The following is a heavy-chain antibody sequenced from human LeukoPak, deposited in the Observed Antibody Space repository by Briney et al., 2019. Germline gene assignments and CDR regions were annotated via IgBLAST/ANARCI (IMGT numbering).Heavy chain of an antibody. Sequence: SETLSLTCAVYGGSFSGYYWSWIRQPPGKGLEWIGEINHSGSTNYNPSLKSRVTISVDTSKNQFSLKLSSVTAADTAVYYCARARSSSWYLRLLYFDYWGQGTLVTASS. CDR1: GGSFSGYY. CDR3: ARARSSSWYLRLLYFDY. V-gene: IGHV4-34*01. D-gene: IGHD6-13*01. CDR2: INHSGST. J-gene: IGHJ4*02.